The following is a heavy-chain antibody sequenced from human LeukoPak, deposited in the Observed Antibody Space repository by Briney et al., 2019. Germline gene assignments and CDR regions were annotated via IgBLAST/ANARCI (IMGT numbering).Heavy chain of an antibody. Sequence: GGSLRLPCAASGFTFSSYAMSWVRQAPGKGLEWVSAISGSGGSTYYADSLKGRFTISRDNSRNTLYLQMNSLRAEDTAVYYCAKDGMYSSSSSYYFDYGGQGTLVTVAS. V-gene: IGHV3-23*01. J-gene: IGHJ4*02. CDR1: GFTFSSYA. D-gene: IGHD6-6*01. CDR3: AKDGMYSSSSSYYFDY. CDR2: ISGSGGST.